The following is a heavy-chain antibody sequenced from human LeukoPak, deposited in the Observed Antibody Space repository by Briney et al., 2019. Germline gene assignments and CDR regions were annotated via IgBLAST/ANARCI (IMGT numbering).Heavy chain of an antibody. CDR1: ALTCSSFW. V-gene: IGHV3-74*01. Sequence: PGGSLSLSCSASALTCSSFWMDWGRQAPGQGLVWVSCMNRDWSNTSLADSGKGPFTLSRDKAKYTLYLQMNSLRAEDTAVYDSRMGGWFIVDYWGQGTLVTVSS. CDR3: RMGGWFIVDY. CDR2: MNRDWSNT. J-gene: IGHJ4*02. D-gene: IGHD1-26*01.